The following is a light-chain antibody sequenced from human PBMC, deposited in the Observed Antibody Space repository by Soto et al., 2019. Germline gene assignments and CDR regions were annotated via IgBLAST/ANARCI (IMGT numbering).Light chain of an antibody. CDR2: TSS. J-gene: IGKJ5*01. CDR1: QGIGNY. V-gene: IGKV1-27*01. Sequence: DIQMTQSPSSLSASVGDRVTITCRASQGIGNYLAWYQQKPGKVPKLLIYTSSTLQSGVPSRFSGSGSGSEFNFTITGLQPDDFATYFCQQYNTYATFGQGTRLEIK. CDR3: QQYNTYAT.